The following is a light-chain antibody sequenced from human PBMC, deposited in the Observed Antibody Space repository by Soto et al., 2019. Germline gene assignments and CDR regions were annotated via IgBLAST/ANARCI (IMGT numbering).Light chain of an antibody. CDR1: QSVRSN. CDR3: QQYINWPPLT. V-gene: IGKV3-15*01. Sequence: EIVLTQSPATLSVSPGERATLPCRASQSVRSNLAWYQQKPGQAPRLFLFGASTRATNISARFTGSGSGTEFTLTISSLQSEDFAVYYCQQYINWPPLTFGGGTKVDIK. CDR2: GAS. J-gene: IGKJ4*01.